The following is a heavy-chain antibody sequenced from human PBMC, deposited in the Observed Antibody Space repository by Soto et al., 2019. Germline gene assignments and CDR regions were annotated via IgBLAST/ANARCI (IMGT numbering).Heavy chain of an antibody. D-gene: IGHD2-2*01. CDR2: ISAYNGNT. V-gene: IGHV1-18*01. CDR3: ARDIVVVPAAIGSLDY. Sequence: GASVKVSCKASGYTFTSYGISWVRQAPGQGLEWMGWISAYNGNTNYAQKLQGRVTMTTDTSTSTAYMELRSLRSDDTAVYYCARDIVVVPAAIGSLDYWGQGTLVTVSS. CDR1: GYTFTSYG. J-gene: IGHJ4*02.